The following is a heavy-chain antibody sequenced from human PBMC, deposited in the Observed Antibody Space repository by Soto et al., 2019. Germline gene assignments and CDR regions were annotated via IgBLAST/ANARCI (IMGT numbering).Heavy chain of an antibody. CDR2: IIPIFGTA. J-gene: IGHJ5*02. V-gene: IGHV1-69*13. Sequence: EASVKVSCKASGGTFSSYAISWVRQAPGQGLEWMGGIIPIFGTANYAQKFQGRVTITADESTSTAYMELSSLRSEDTAVYYCAETLRPNWFDPWGQGTLVTVSS. CDR3: AETLRPNWFDP. CDR1: GGTFSSYA.